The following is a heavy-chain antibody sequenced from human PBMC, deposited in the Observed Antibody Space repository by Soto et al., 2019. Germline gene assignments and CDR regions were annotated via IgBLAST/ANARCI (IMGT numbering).Heavy chain of an antibody. J-gene: IGHJ3*02. V-gene: IGHV3-21*01. CDR2: ISSSSSYI. CDR1: GFTFSSYS. CDR3: ARDAPPRDYYYDSSGYDFVGAFDI. D-gene: IGHD3-22*01. Sequence: PGGSLRLSCAASGFTFSSYSMNWVRQAPGKGLEWVSSISSSSSYIYYADSVRGRFTISRDNAKNSLYLQMNSLRAEDTAVYYCARDAPPRDYYYDSSGYDFVGAFDIWGQGTMVTVSS.